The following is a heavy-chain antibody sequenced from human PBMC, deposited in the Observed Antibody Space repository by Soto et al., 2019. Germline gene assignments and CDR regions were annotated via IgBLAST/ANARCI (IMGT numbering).Heavy chain of an antibody. V-gene: IGHV3-74*01. Sequence: PGGSLRLSCAASGFTFSSYWMHWVRQAPGKGLVWVSRINSDGSSTSYADSVKGRFTISRDNAKNTLYLQMNSLRSEDTAVYYCARLRTGTFPRYYYYGMDVWGQGTTVTVSS. J-gene: IGHJ6*02. CDR1: GFTFSSYW. D-gene: IGHD1-7*01. CDR3: ARLRTGTFPRYYYYGMDV. CDR2: INSDGSST.